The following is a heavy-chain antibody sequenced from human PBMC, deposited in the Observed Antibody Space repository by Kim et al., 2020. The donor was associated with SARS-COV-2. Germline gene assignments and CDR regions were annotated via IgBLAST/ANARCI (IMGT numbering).Heavy chain of an antibody. Sequence: ASVKVSCKAFGYTFTNFGISWVRQAPGRGLEGMGWISAYNGNTNYAQKLQGRVTMTTDTSTSTAYMELRSLRSDDTAVYYCARTDPTYGGNFFDYWGQGALVTVSS. CDR2: ISAYNGNT. J-gene: IGHJ4*02. D-gene: IGHD4-17*01. CDR1: GYTFTNFG. V-gene: IGHV1-18*01. CDR3: ARTDPTYGGNFFDY.